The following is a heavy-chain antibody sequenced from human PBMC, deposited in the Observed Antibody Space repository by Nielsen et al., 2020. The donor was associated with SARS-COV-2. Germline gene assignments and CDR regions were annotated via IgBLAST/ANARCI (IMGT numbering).Heavy chain of an antibody. J-gene: IGHJ3*01. Sequence: QVSCMGSLYTFVNHWIVWVRQMPGKGLEGMGMIYPGDSDTRYRPSFQGQVIISLDKSTTTAYLQWTSLKSSECAMYYCARHMGYGGPRSGSDVWGQGTRVIVSS. V-gene: IGHV5-51*01. CDR3: ARHMGYGGPRSGSDV. CDR2: IYPGDSDT. D-gene: IGHD4-23*01. CDR1: LYTFVNHW.